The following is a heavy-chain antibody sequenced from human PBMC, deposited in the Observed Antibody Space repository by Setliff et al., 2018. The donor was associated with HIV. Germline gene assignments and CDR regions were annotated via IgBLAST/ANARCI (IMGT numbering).Heavy chain of an antibody. CDR2: IYYSGST. V-gene: IGHV4-31*03. Sequence: SETLSLTCTVSGGSISSGGYYWSRIRQHPGKGLEWIGYIYYSGSTYYNPSLKSRVTISVDTSKNQFSLKLSSVTAADTAVYYCARGAITMVRGVGFDPWGQGTLVTVSS. J-gene: IGHJ5*02. CDR1: GGSISSGGYY. D-gene: IGHD3-10*01. CDR3: ARGAITMVRGVGFDP.